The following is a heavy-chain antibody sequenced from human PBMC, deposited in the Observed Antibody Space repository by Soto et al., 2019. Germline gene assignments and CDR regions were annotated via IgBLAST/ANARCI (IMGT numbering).Heavy chain of an antibody. D-gene: IGHD1-1*01. J-gene: IGHJ4*02. V-gene: IGHV1-18*01. CDR1: GYIFTTYG. CDR3: ARGRYGDY. CDR2: ISAHNGNT. Sequence: QVHLVQSGAEVKKPGASVKVSSKGSGYIFTTYGITWVRQAPGQGLEWMGWISAHNGNTNYAQKLQGRVTVTRDTSTSTAYMELRNLRSDDTAVYYCARGRYGDYWGQGPLVTVSS.